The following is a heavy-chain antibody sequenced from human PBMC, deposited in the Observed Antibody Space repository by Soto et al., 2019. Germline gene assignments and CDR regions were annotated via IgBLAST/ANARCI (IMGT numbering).Heavy chain of an antibody. V-gene: IGHV4-34*01. D-gene: IGHD5-18*01. CDR3: AKSRDGYNPLDS. CDR2: INHSGST. CDR1: GGSFSGHY. J-gene: IGHJ4*02. Sequence: QVRLQQWGAGLLKPSETLTLTCAVYGGSFSGHYWSWIRQPPGEGLEWIGEINHSGSTNYNPSLRSRVTISVDTSKNQFSLKVFSVTAADTAVYYCAKSRDGYNPLDSWGQGSPVTVSS.